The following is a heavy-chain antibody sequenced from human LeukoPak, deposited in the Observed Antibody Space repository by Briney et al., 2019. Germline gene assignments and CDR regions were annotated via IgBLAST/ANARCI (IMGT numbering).Heavy chain of an antibody. CDR2: IYTSGST. D-gene: IGHD2-2*01. J-gene: IGHJ5*02. V-gene: IGHV4-4*07. CDR3: ARDVVVVPAAPFFDP. CDR1: GGSISSYY. Sequence: SETLSLTCTVSGGSISSYYWSWIRQPAGKGLEWIGRIYTSGSTNYNPSLKSRVTMSVDTSKNQFSLKLSSVTAADTAVYYCARDVVVVPAAPFFDPWGQGTLVTVSS.